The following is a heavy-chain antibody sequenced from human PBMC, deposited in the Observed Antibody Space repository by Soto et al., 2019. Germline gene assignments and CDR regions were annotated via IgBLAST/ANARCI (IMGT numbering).Heavy chain of an antibody. J-gene: IGHJ4*02. V-gene: IGHV1-2*04. D-gene: IGHD1-26*01. Sequence: ASVKVSCKASGYTFTGYYIRWVRQAPGQGLEWMGWINPNSGGTNYAQKFQGWVSMTRDTSLSTAYMELSRLRSDDTAVYYCATQRSEWELSFDYWGQGTPVTAPQ. CDR3: ATQRSEWELSFDY. CDR1: GYTFTGYY. CDR2: INPNSGGT.